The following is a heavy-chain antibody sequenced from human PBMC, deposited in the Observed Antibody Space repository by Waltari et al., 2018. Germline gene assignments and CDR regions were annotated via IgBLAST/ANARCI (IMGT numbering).Heavy chain of an antibody. J-gene: IGHJ4*02. Sequence: QLQLQESGPGLVKPSESLSLTCTVSGDSVGSRSHYWAWIRQPPGKGLEWVGSLYSRGCTFYNPSLKSPATMSIDTSKNQFSLKLTSVTAEDTAVYYCATPMTTVTTPVLWGPGTLVTVSS. CDR1: GDSVGSRSHY. V-gene: IGHV4-39*01. CDR3: ATPMTTVTTPVL. D-gene: IGHD4-17*01. CDR2: LYSRGCT.